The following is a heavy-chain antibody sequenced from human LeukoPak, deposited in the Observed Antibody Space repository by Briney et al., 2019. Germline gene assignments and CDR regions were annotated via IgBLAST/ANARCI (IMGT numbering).Heavy chain of an antibody. D-gene: IGHD6-19*01. J-gene: IGHJ4*02. CDR3: ARLEAVAEERGLFDY. Sequence: GGSLRLSCAASGFTFSSYAMHWVRQAPGKGLEWVAVISYDGSNKYYADSVKGRFTISRDNSKNTLFLQMNSLRAEDAAVYYCARLEAVAEERGLFDYWGQGTLVTVSS. CDR1: GFTFSSYA. CDR2: ISYDGSNK. V-gene: IGHV3-30*04.